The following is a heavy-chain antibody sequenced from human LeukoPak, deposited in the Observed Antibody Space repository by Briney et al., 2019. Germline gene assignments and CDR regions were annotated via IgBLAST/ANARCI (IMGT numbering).Heavy chain of an antibody. V-gene: IGHV1-3*01. CDR3: ARVLSYCSSTSCFDAFDI. D-gene: IGHD2-2*01. Sequence: ASVKVSCKASGYTFTSYAMHWVRQAPGQRLEWMGWINAGNGNTKYSQKFQGRVTITRDTSASTAYMELSSLRSEDTAVYYCARVLSYCSSTSCFDAFDIWGQGTMVTVYS. CDR1: GYTFTSYA. CDR2: INAGNGNT. J-gene: IGHJ3*02.